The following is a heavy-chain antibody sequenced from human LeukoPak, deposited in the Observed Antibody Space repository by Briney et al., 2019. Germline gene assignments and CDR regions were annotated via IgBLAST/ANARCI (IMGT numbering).Heavy chain of an antibody. CDR1: GFTFSSYA. CDR2: ISGSGGST. CDR3: AKDSSGYYSPTNFDY. J-gene: IGHJ4*02. Sequence: GGSLRLSCAASGFTFSSYAMSWVRQAPGKGLEWVSAISGSGGSTYYADSVKGRFTISRDNSKNTLYLQMNSLRAEDTAVYYCAKDSSGYYSPTNFDYWGQGTLVTVSS. D-gene: IGHD3-22*01. V-gene: IGHV3-23*01.